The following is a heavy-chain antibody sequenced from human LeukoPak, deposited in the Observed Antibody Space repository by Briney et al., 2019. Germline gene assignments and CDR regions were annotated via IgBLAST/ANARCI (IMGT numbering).Heavy chain of an antibody. CDR1: GYSTSSGYY. CDR3: TTLIAAPGSGAPFDY. D-gene: IGHD6-13*01. V-gene: IGHV4-38-2*01. J-gene: IGHJ4*02. Sequence: SETLSLTCAVSGYSTSSGYYWGWVRQPPGKGLEWIANIYHSGNTYYNPSLNNRVTISVDTSMNHFSLKLTSVTAADTAVYYCTTLIAAPGSGAPFDYWGQGILVTVSS. CDR2: IYHSGNT.